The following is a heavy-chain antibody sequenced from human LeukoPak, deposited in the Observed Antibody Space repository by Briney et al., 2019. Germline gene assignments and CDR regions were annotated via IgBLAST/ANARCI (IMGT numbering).Heavy chain of an antibody. CDR1: GGSISSGSYY. CDR2: IYTSGST. Sequence: PSETLSLTCTVSGGSISSGSYYWRWIRQPPGKGLEGIGRIYTSGSTNYNPSLKSRVTISGGTSKNQFSLKLSSVTAADTAVYYCASRGYSSGWYDYWGQGTLVTVSS. D-gene: IGHD6-19*01. V-gene: IGHV4-61*02. CDR3: ASRGYSSGWYDY. J-gene: IGHJ4*02.